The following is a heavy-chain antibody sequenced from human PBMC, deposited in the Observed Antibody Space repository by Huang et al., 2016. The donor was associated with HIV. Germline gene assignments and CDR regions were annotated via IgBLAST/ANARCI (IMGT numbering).Heavy chain of an antibody. J-gene: IGHJ5*01. CDR2: IGGSGVST. V-gene: IGHV3-23*01. D-gene: IGHD6-6*01. CDR1: GFTFENFA. CDR3: AKEARAITSALNWFDY. Sequence: EVHLLELGGGSVQPGGSLRLSCAASGFTFENFAMNWVRQAPGKGPEWVSGIGGSGVSTHYSDSVKGRFTISRDTSKNTVFLQMNSLRAEDTAVYYCAKEARAITSALNWFDYWGPGILVTVSS.